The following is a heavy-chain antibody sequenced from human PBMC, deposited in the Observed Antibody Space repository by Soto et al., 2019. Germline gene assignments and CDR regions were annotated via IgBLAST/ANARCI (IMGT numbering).Heavy chain of an antibody. CDR1: GFTFSSYA. J-gene: IGHJ4*02. D-gene: IGHD6-19*01. Sequence: GESLKISCAASGFTFSSYAMSWVRQAPGKGLEWVSAISGSGGSTYYADSVKGRFTISRDNSKNTLYLQMNSLRAEDTAVYYCAKDRFEGSSGLSDYWGQGTLVTVSS. CDR3: AKDRFEGSSGLSDY. V-gene: IGHV3-23*01. CDR2: ISGSGGST.